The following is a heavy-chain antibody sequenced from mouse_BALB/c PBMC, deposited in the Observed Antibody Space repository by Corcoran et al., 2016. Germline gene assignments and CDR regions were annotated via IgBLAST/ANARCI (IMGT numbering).Heavy chain of an antibody. V-gene: IGHV9-3-1*01. Sequence: QIQLVQSGPELKKPGETVKISCKASGYTFTNYGMNCVKQAPGKGLKWMGWINTYTGEPTYADDFKGRFAFSLETSASTAYLQINNLKNEDTATYFCAREPLAMDDWGQGTSVTVSS. J-gene: IGHJ4*01. CDR3: AREPLAMDD. CDR2: INTYTGEP. CDR1: GYTFTNYG.